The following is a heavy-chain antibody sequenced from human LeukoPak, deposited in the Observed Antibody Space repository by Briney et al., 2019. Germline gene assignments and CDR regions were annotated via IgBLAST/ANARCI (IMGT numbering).Heavy chain of an antibody. Sequence: GTSLRLSCAVTGFTFSRYAMHWVRQAPGKGLEWVAVISYDGSKKADSVKGRFTISRDNSKNTLYLQMTSLRAEDTAVYYCARDSSDYWGQGTLVTVSS. CDR1: GFTFSRYA. J-gene: IGHJ4*02. V-gene: IGHV3-30-3*01. CDR2: ISYDGSKK. CDR3: ARDSSDY.